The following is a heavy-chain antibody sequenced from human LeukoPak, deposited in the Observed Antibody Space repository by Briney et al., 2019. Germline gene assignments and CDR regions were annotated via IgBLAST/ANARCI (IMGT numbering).Heavy chain of an antibody. V-gene: IGHV1-18*01. Sequence: ALVKVSCKASGYTFTSYGISWVRQAPGQGLEWMGWLRAKNGNRNYAQKLQGRVTMTTDTSTSTAYMELRSLRSDDTAVYYCARDTEWEKNPDYFDYWDQGTLVTVSS. CDR2: LRAKNGNR. CDR1: GYTFTSYG. D-gene: IGHD1-26*01. CDR3: ARDTEWEKNPDYFDY. J-gene: IGHJ4*02.